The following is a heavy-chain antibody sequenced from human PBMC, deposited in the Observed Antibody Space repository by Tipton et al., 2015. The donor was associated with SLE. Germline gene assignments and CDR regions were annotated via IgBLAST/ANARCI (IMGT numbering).Heavy chain of an antibody. J-gene: IGHJ4*02. Sequence: TLSLTCTVSGGSISSSTYYWGWIRQPPGKGLEWIGNIYYSGSTYYNSSLKSRVTISVDTSKNQFSLKLTSVTAADTAVYYCARRARGGAAAGYWGQGTLVTVSS. CDR2: IYYSGST. V-gene: IGHV4-39*01. CDR3: ARRARGGAAAGY. CDR1: GGSISSSTYY. D-gene: IGHD6-13*01.